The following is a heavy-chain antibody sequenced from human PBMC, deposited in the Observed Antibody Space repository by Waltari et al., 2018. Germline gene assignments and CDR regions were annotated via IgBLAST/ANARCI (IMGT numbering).Heavy chain of an antibody. CDR2: LYSGGST. Sequence: EVQMEETGGGLIQPGGSLGPSCAALGFTVNTHYMSWVRQAPGKGLEWVSVLYSGGSTYYADSVKGRFTISRDISKNMLYLQMNSLRAEDTAVYYCARNRPFDLWGRGTLVTVSS. CDR3: ARNRPFDL. V-gene: IGHV3-53*02. J-gene: IGHJ2*01. CDR1: GFTVNTHY.